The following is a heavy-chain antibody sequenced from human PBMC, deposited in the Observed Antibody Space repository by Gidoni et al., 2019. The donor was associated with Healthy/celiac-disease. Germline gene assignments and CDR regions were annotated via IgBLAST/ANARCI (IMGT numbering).Heavy chain of an antibody. V-gene: IGHV1-18*01. CDR3: ARDSGSYVGDWFDP. CDR1: GYTFTSYG. J-gene: IGHJ5*02. D-gene: IGHD1-26*01. Sequence: QVQLVQSGAEVKKPGASAKVSCKASGYTFTSYGISWVRQAPGQGLEWMGWIRAYNGNTNYAQKLQGKVTMTKDTSTSTAYMELRSLGSDDTAVYYCARDSGSYVGDWFDPWGQGTLVTVSS. CDR2: IRAYNGNT.